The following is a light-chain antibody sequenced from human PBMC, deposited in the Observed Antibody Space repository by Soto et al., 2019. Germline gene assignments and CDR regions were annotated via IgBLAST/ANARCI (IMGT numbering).Light chain of an antibody. J-gene: IGKJ3*01. V-gene: IGKV1-33*01. CDR2: DAY. CDR3: QKSHHAPP. CDR1: HDIGNS. Sequence: DIQMTQSPPSLSASVGDRVTITCQASHDIGNSLNWYQAKPGQAPKLVIYDAYNLETGVPSTFSGSGYGTLFTFTISGLRPEDIATYYCQKSHHAPPFGTATKANIX.